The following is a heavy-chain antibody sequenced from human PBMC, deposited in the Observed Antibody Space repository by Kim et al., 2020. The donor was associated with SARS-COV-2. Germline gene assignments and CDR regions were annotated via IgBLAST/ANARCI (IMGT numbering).Heavy chain of an antibody. CDR2: IYYSGST. CDR3: ARDRYYYGSGSLGPGRYFDL. J-gene: IGHJ2*01. CDR1: GGSVSSGSYY. D-gene: IGHD3-10*01. Sequence: SETLSLTCTVSGGSVSSGSYYWSWIRQHPGKGLEWIGYIYYSGSTNYNPSLKSRVTISVDTSKNQFSLKLSSVTAADTAVYYCARDRYYYGSGSLGPGRYFDLWGRGTLVTVSS. V-gene: IGHV4-61*01.